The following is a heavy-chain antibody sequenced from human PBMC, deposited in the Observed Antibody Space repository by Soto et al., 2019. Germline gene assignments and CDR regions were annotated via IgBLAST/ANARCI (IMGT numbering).Heavy chain of an antibody. CDR1: GFTVSSNY. D-gene: IGHD4-17*01. CDR2: IYGGGST. V-gene: IGHV3-53*01. Sequence: GGSLRLSCAASGFTVSSNYMSWVRQAPGKGLEWVSVIYGGGSTYYADSVKGKFTISRDNSKHTLYLQMNSLRAEDTAVYYCARDMTTVVTGGYYGMDVWGQGTTVTVSS. CDR3: ARDMTTVVTGGYYGMDV. J-gene: IGHJ6*02.